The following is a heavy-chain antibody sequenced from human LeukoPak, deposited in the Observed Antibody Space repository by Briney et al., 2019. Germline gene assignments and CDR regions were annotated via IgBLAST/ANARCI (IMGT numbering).Heavy chain of an antibody. CDR2: IYPRDGST. CDR3: ARDQEGFDY. V-gene: IGHV1-46*01. J-gene: IGHJ4*02. Sequence: GASVKVSCKASGYTFTSNYIHWVRQAPGQGLEWMGMIYPRDGSTSYAQKFQGRVTVTRDTSTSTVHMELSGLRSEDTAVYCARDQEGFDYWGQGTLVTVSS. CDR1: GYTFTSNY.